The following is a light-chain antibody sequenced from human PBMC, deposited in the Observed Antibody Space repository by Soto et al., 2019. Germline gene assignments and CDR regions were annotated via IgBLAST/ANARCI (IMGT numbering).Light chain of an antibody. CDR3: QQYNSYRT. CDR2: KAS. CDR1: QSISSW. Sequence: DIQFTQSPSFLSASVVDRVTITCRASQSISSWLAWYQQKPGKAPKLLIYKASSLESGVPSRFSGSGSGTEFTLTISSLQPDDFATYYCQQYNSYRTFGQGTKVDI. J-gene: IGKJ1*01. V-gene: IGKV1-5*03.